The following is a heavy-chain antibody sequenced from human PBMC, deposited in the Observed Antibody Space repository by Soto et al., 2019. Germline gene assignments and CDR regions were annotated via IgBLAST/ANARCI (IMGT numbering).Heavy chain of an antibody. J-gene: IGHJ6*02. Sequence: GASVKVSCKVSGYTLTELSMHWVRQAPGKGLEWMGGFDPEDGETIYAQKFQGRVTMTEDTSTDTAYMKLSSLRSEDTAVYYCATTSFVVTPAFYYYYGMDVWGQGTTVTVSS. CDR1: GYTLTELS. CDR3: ATTSFVVTPAFYYYYGMDV. D-gene: IGHD2-21*02. V-gene: IGHV1-24*01. CDR2: FDPEDGET.